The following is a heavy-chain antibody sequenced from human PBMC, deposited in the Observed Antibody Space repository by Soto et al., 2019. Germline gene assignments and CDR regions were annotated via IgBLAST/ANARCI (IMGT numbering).Heavy chain of an antibody. J-gene: IGHJ4*02. D-gene: IGHD2-21*02. CDR2: ISYDGNKK. V-gene: IGHV3-30*18. CDR3: AKGVSVVVVTASSRNYFDH. Sequence: PGGSLRLSCAASGFTFSTYGMHWVRQAPGKGPEWVALISYDGNKKNYADSVKGRFTISRDNSRKTLHLQMNSLRAEDTAMYYCAKGVSVVVVTASSRNYFDHWGQGTLVTVSS. CDR1: GFTFSTYG.